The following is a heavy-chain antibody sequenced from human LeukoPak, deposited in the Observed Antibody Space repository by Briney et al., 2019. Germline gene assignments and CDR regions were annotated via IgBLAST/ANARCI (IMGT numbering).Heavy chain of an antibody. Sequence: KPSETLSLTCAVYGGSFSGYYWSWIRQPPGKGLEWIGVINHSGSTNYNPSLKSRVTISVDTSKNQFSLKLSSVTAADTAVYYCASIELNCSGGSCYPVDYWGQGTLVTVSS. CDR3: ASIELNCSGGSCYPVDY. CDR1: GGSFSGYY. D-gene: IGHD2-15*01. J-gene: IGHJ4*02. CDR2: INHSGST. V-gene: IGHV4-34*01.